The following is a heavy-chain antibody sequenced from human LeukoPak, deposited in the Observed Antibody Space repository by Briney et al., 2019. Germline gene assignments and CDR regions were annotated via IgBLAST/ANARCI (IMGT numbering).Heavy chain of an antibody. CDR1: GGSISSYY. D-gene: IGHD2-15*01. CDR3: ASKTRRYCSGGSCYGLGY. V-gene: IGHV4-59*12. CDR2: IYYSGST. J-gene: IGHJ4*02. Sequence: SETLSLTCTVSGGSISSYYWSWIRQPPGKGLEWIGYIYYSGSTNYNPSLKSRVTISVDTSKNQFSLKLSSATAADTAVYYCASKTRRYCSGGSCYGLGYWGQGTLVTVSS.